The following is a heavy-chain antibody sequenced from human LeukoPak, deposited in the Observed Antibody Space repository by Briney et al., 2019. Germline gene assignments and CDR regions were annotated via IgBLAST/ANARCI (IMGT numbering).Heavy chain of an antibody. J-gene: IGHJ6*03. CDR3: AKAAYYFYMDV. V-gene: IGHV3-23*01. Sequence: PGRSVRLSRAASGFTFDGHGMYWVRQAPGKGLEWVSAISGGGGSTYYADSVKGRFTISRDNSKNTLYLQMGSLRAEDMAVYYCAKAAYYFYMDVWGKGTTVTVSS. CDR1: GFTFDGHG. CDR2: ISGGGGST. D-gene: IGHD6-25*01.